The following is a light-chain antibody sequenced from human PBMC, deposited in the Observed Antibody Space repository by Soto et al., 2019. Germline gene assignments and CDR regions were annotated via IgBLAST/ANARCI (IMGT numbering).Light chain of an antibody. Sequence: DIQMTQSLSTLSASVGDRVTITCRASQSISSWLAWYQQKPGKAPKLLIYKASSLESGVPSRFSGSGSGTEFTLTINSLQPDDFATYYCQQYNNYSFGQGTKVDI. J-gene: IGKJ1*01. CDR1: QSISSW. V-gene: IGKV1-5*03. CDR2: KAS. CDR3: QQYNNYS.